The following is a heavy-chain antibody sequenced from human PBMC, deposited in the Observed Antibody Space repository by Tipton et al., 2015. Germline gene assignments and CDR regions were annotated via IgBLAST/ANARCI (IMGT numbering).Heavy chain of an antibody. D-gene: IGHD4-17*01. CDR2: IYSSGST. J-gene: IGHJ6*02. Sequence: TLSLTCTVSGGSISSGDYYWYWIRQHPGKGLEWIGYIYSSGSTYYNPSLKSRVTIPVDTSKNQFSLKLSSVSAADTAVYYCASHYSTVTIPYYYYGMDVWGQGTTVTVSS. V-gene: IGHV4-31*03. CDR3: ASHYSTVTIPYYYYGMDV. CDR1: GGSISSGDYY.